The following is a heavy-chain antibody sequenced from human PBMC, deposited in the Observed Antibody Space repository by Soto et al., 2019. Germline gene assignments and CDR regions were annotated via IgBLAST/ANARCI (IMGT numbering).Heavy chain of an antibody. J-gene: IGHJ4*02. CDR3: APPTRMPGD. D-gene: IGHD2-2*01. CDR1: GFTFTDYY. CDR2: ISPSTSDT. Sequence: QVQLVESGGGLVKPGGSLRLSCVASGFTFTDYYMSWFRQAPGKGPESLSYISPSTSDTKYADSVKGRFTISRDNAKNSIYLQMNNPTVEDTAVYYCAPPTRMPGDGVQGTLVTVSS. V-gene: IGHV3-11*05.